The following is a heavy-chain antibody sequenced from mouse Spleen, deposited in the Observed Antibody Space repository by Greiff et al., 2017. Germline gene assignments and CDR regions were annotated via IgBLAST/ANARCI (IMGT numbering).Heavy chain of an antibody. D-gene: IGHD2-10*02. V-gene: IGHV5-9-4*01. Sequence: EVQVVESGGGLVKPGGSLKLSCAASGFTFSSYAMSWVRQSPEKRLEWVAEISSGGSYTYYPDTVTGRFTISRDNAKNTLYLQMSSLKSEDTALYYCARHGPKYGNYAWFAYWGQGTLVTVSA. J-gene: IGHJ3*01. CDR3: ARHGPKYGNYAWFAY. CDR2: ISSGGSYT. CDR1: GFTFSSYA.